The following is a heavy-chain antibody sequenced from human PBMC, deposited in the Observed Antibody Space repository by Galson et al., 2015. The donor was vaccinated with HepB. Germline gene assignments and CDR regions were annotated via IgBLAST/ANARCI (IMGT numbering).Heavy chain of an antibody. CDR2: IGDSNART. CDR1: GFTFNVYA. V-gene: IGHV3-23*01. Sequence: SLRLSCATSGFTFNVYAMSWVRQAPGKGLEWVSSIGDSNARTYYADSVKGRFPISRDNSKNTLYLQMDSLRAEDTAIYYCARRWDTLGVKHWGQGTHVTVSS. CDR3: ARRWDTLGVKH. J-gene: IGHJ1*01. D-gene: IGHD3-10*01.